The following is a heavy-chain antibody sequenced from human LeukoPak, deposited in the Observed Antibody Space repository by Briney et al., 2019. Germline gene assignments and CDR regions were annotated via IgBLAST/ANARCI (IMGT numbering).Heavy chain of an antibody. D-gene: IGHD3-10*01. CDR3: AKDLKGYYGSGSYPH. CDR2: ISGSGGSR. CDR1: GFTFSSYA. Sequence: GGSLRLSCAASGFTFSSYAMSWVRQAPGKGLEWVSAISGSGGSRFYTDSVKGRFTISRDNSKNTLYLQMNSLRAEDTAVYYCAKDLKGYYGSGSYPHWGQGTLVTVSS. V-gene: IGHV3-23*01. J-gene: IGHJ4*02.